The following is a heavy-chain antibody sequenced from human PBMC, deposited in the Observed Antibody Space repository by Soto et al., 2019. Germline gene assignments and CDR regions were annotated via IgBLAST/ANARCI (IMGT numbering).Heavy chain of an antibody. CDR3: ATWRSSHWFDY. D-gene: IGHD2-2*01. Sequence: PGESLKISCKGSGDSFSTYSIGWVRQVPGKGLEWIGNISSSDSNAGYSPSFQGQVTISVDKSISTTYLQWSSLKASDTAIYYCATWRSSHWFDYWGQGTLVTVSS. V-gene: IGHV5-51*01. CDR1: GDSFSTYS. J-gene: IGHJ4*02. CDR2: ISSSDSNA.